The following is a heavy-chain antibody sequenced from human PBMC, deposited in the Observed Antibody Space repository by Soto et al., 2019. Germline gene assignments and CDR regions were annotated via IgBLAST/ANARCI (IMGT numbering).Heavy chain of an antibody. CDR3: ARDLGLVRGASDY. CDR2: ISSSSSYI. V-gene: IGHV3-21*01. D-gene: IGHD3-10*01. J-gene: IGHJ4*02. Sequence: LRLSCAASGFTFSSYSMNWVRQAPGKGLEWVSSISSSSSYIYYADSVKGRFTISRDNAKNSLYLQMNGLRAEDTAVYYCARDLGLVRGASDYWGQGTLVTVSS. CDR1: GFTFSSYS.